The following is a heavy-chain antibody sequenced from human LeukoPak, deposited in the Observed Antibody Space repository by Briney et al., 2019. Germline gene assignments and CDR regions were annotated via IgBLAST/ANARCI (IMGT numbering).Heavy chain of an antibody. CDR3: AKGEFDY. CDR2: ISWNSGSI. J-gene: IGHJ4*02. Sequence: GGSLRLSRAASGFTFDDYAMHWVRQAPGKGLEWVSGISWNSGSIGYADSVKGRFTISRDNAKNSLYLQMNSLRAEDTALYYCAKGEFDYWGQGTLVTVSS. V-gene: IGHV3-9*01. CDR1: GFTFDDYA.